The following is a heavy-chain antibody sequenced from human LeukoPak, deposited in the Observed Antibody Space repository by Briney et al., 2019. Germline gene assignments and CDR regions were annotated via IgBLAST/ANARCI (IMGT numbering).Heavy chain of an antibody. CDR2: MNPNSGNT. J-gene: IGHJ5*02. CDR1: GYTFTSYD. Sequence: ASVKVSCKASGYTFTSYDINWVRQATGQGLEWMGWMNPNSGNTGYAQKFQGRVTMTRNTSISTAYMELSSLRSEDTAVYYCARSLGTYWGKDFLNWFDPWGQGTLVTVSS. V-gene: IGHV1-8*01. D-gene: IGHD3-16*01. CDR3: ARSLGTYWGKDFLNWFDP.